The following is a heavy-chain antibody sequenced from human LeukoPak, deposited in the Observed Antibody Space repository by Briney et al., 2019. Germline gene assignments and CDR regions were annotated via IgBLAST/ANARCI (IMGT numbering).Heavy chain of an antibody. D-gene: IGHD2-2*01. CDR3: ARFRRLGYCSSTSCSKYNWFDP. Sequence: ASVKVSCKASGYTFTGYYMHWVRQAPGQGLEWMGWINPNSGGTNYAQKFQGRVTITRDTSISTAYMELSRLRSDDTAVHYCARFRRLGYCSSTSCSKYNWFDPWGQGTLVTVSS. J-gene: IGHJ5*02. CDR1: GYTFTGYY. CDR2: INPNSGGT. V-gene: IGHV1-2*02.